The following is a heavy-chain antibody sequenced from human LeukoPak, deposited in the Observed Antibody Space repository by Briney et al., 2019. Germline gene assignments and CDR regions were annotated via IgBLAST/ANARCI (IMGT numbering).Heavy chain of an antibody. CDR2: MNPNSGNT. J-gene: IGHJ6*03. CDR1: GYTFTSYD. CDR3: ARGEKGYYYYYYYMDV. Sequence: ASVKVSCKASGYTFTSYDINWVRQATGQGLEWMGWMNPNSGNTGYAQKFQGRVTMTRNTSISTAYMELSSLRSEDTAVYYCARGEKGYYYYYYYMDVWGKGTTVTVSS. V-gene: IGHV1-8*01.